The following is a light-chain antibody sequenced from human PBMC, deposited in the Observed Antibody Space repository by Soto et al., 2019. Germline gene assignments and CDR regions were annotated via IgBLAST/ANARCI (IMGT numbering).Light chain of an antibody. CDR2: GAS. CDR3: QQDYQWPS. V-gene: IGKV3-15*01. Sequence: SVATVSLTQGEGATLSCRASQSVSINLAWYQQKPGQAPRLLIYGASTRATGVPVRFSGSGSGTEFTLTISSLQSDDFPVYCRQQDYQWPSSGQGSRPAVK. J-gene: IGKJ5*01. CDR1: QSVSIN.